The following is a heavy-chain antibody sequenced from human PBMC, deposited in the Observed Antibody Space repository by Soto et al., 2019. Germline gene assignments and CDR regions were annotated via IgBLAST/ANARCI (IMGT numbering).Heavy chain of an antibody. V-gene: IGHV3-74*01. Sequence: GSLRLSCAASGFTFSNYWMHWVRQAPGKGLMWVSRINPDESRTTYADSVKGRFAISRDNAKNMLYLQMSSLRAEDTAVYYCARVKSGSYDWFDPWGQGTLVTVSS. J-gene: IGHJ5*02. CDR3: ARVKSGSYDWFDP. CDR1: GFTFSNYW. D-gene: IGHD3-10*01. CDR2: INPDESRT.